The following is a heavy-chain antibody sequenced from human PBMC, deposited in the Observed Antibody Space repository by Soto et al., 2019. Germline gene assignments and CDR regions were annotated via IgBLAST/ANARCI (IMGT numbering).Heavy chain of an antibody. V-gene: IGHV3-23*01. CDR1: GFPLSTYG. J-gene: IGHJ6*02. Sequence: SLILSCAASGFPLSTYGMTWVRQAPGKGLEWVSAITGTGGNTYYVDSVKGRFTSSRDNSKNMLYLQVNSLRVEDTAVYYCARIRGYWYGLDVWGQGTTVTVSS. CDR2: ITGTGGNT. CDR3: ARIRGYWYGLDV.